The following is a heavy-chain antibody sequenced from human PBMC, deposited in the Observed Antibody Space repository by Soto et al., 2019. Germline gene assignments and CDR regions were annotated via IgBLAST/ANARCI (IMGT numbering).Heavy chain of an antibody. J-gene: IGHJ4*02. CDR2: ISSSSSYI. CDR3: AREGSRRGVPTLH. D-gene: IGHD2-2*01. Sequence: PGGSLRLSCAASGFTFSSYSMNWVRQAPGKGLEWVSSISSSSSYIYYADSVKGRFTISRDNAKNSLYLQMNSLRAEDTAVYYCAREGSRRGVPTLHWGQGTLVTVSS. CDR1: GFTFSSYS. V-gene: IGHV3-21*01.